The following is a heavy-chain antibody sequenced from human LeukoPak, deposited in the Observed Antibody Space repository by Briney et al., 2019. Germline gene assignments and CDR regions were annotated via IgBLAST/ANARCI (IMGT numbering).Heavy chain of an antibody. CDR3: ARSMVRGVTTFDY. J-gene: IGHJ4*02. CDR2: IYYSGST. V-gene: IGHV4-38-2*02. CDR1: GYSISSGYY. Sequence: PSETLSLTCTVSGYSISSGYYWGWIRQPPGKGLEWIGSIYYSGSTYYNPSLKSRVTISVDTSKNQFSLKLSSVTAADTAVYYCARSMVRGVTTFDYWGQGTLVTVSS. D-gene: IGHD3-10*01.